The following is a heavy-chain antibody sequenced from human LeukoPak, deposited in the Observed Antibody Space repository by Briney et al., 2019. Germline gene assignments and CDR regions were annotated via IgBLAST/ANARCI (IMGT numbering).Heavy chain of an antibody. Sequence: GGSLRLSCVASGFTFSTYSMNWVRQAPGKGLEWISYISGSSSTTYYADSVKGRFTISRDNAKNTLYLQMNSLRVEDTALYYCARGIASSRSVAIDLWGQGTLVAVSS. V-gene: IGHV3-48*04. D-gene: IGHD6-13*01. CDR3: ARGIASSRSVAIDL. CDR1: GFTFSTYS. CDR2: ISGSSSTT. J-gene: IGHJ4*02.